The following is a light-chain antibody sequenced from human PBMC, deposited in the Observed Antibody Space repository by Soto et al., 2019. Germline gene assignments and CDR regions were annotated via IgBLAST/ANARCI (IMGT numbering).Light chain of an antibody. CDR3: QSYDATNQV. CDR2: EDN. J-gene: IGLJ3*02. CDR1: SGSIASNY. Sequence: NFMLTQPHSVSESPGKTVIISCTRSSGSIASNYVQWYQQRPGSYPTTVIYEDNQRPSWVTARFSGSIDSSSNSASLTISGLETEDEAYYCCQSYDATNQVFGGGTKLTVL. V-gene: IGLV6-57*01.